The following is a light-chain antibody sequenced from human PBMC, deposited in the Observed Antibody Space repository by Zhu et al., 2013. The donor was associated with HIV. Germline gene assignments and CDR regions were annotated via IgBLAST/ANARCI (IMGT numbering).Light chain of an antibody. CDR2: PAS. Sequence: DFQMTQSPSSLSASVGDRVTITCRASLGIRNYLAWYQQKPGKVPKLLIFPASSSQSGVPXRFSGSGSGTDFTLTISSLQPEDFAVYYCQQYGSSPLTFGGGTKVEIK. CDR1: LGIRNY. V-gene: IGKV1-27*01. J-gene: IGKJ4*01. CDR3: QQYGSSPLT.